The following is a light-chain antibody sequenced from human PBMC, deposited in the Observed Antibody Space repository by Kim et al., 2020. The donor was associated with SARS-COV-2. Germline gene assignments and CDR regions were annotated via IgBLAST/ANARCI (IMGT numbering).Light chain of an antibody. V-gene: IGLV3-19*01. CDR1: SLRSYY. CDR2: GKS. CDR3: NCRDSSGNSLV. Sequence: SSELTQDPAVSVALGQTVRITCQGDSLRSYYASWYQQKPGQAPVLVIYGKSSRPSGIPDRFSGFTSGNTASLTITGAQAEDEADYYCNCRDSSGNSLVFGGGTQLTVL. J-gene: IGLJ3*02.